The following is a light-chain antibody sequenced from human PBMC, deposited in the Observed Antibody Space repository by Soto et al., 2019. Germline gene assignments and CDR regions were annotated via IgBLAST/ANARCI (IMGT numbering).Light chain of an antibody. Sequence: EIEMTQSPATLSVSPGERATLSCRASQSVYSNLAWYQQKPGQAPRLLIYGASTRATGTTARFSGSGSGTEFTVTISSLQSEDFAVYYCQQYTNWPLTFGGGTKVEIK. CDR3: QQYTNWPLT. J-gene: IGKJ4*01. CDR1: QSVYSN. CDR2: GAS. V-gene: IGKV3D-15*01.